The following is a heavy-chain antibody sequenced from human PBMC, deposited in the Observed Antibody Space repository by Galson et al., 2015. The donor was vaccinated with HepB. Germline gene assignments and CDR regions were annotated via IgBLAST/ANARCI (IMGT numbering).Heavy chain of an antibody. D-gene: IGHD3-22*01. Sequence: SETLSLTCTVSGGSISSYYWSWIRQPPGKGLEWNGYIYYSGSTNYNPSLKSRVTISVDTSKNQFSLKLSSVTAADTAVYYCASYYYDSSGNPIGAFDIWGQGTMVTVSS. V-gene: IGHV4-59*01. J-gene: IGHJ3*02. CDR3: ASYYYDSSGNPIGAFDI. CDR1: GGSISSYY. CDR2: IYYSGST.